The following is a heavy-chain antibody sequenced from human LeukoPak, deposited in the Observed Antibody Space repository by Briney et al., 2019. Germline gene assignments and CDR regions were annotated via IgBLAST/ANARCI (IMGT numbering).Heavy chain of an antibody. CDR3: ARFCGSTSWHSGYYYGIDV. CDR1: GYTFTSYY. Sequence: ASVKVSCKASGYTFTSYYMHWVRQAPGQGLEWMGIINPSGGSTSYAQKFQGRVTMTRDTSTSTVYMELSSLRSEDTAVYYCARFCGSTSWHSGYYYGIDVWAKGPRSPSP. J-gene: IGHJ6*02. CDR2: INPSGGST. D-gene: IGHD2-2*01. V-gene: IGHV1-46*01.